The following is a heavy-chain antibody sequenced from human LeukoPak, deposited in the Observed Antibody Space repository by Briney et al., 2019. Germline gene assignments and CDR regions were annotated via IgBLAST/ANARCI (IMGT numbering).Heavy chain of an antibody. D-gene: IGHD6-25*01. CDR3: ARIRGQRLVLDY. Sequence: ASVKVSCKASGYTLTSYAMHWVRQAPGQRLEWMGWINAGNGNTKYSQKFQGRVTITRDTSASTAYMELSSLRSEDTAVYYCARIRGQRLVLDYWGQGTLVTVSS. CDR1: GYTLTSYA. V-gene: IGHV1-3*01. J-gene: IGHJ4*02. CDR2: INAGNGNT.